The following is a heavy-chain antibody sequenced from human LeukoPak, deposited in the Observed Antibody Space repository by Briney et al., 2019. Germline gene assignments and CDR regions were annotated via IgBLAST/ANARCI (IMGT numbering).Heavy chain of an antibody. J-gene: IGHJ6*03. V-gene: IGHV4-38-2*02. CDR2: IYRSGST. CDR3: ARGTYGYYMDV. D-gene: IGHD4-17*01. Sequence: PSETLSLTCSGSNYSISNSLYWGWLRQPPGKGLEWIGSIYRSGSTFYNPSLKSRATISLDTSKNQFSLKLSSVTAAVTAVYFCARGTYGYYMDVWGKGTTVTVSS. CDR1: NYSISNSLY.